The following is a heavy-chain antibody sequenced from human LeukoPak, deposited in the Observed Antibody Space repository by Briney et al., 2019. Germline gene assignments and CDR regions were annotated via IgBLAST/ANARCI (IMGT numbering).Heavy chain of an antibody. J-gene: IGHJ4*02. D-gene: IGHD3-16*01. CDR3: ARDLGVASPLDY. CDR2: IYYSGST. CDR1: GGSISSYY. V-gene: IGHV4-59*01. Sequence: SETLSLTCTVPGGSISSYYWSWIRQPPGKGLEWIGYIYYSGSTNYNPSLKSRVTISVDTSKNQFSLKLSSVTAADTAVYYCARDLGVASPLDYWGQGTLVTVSS.